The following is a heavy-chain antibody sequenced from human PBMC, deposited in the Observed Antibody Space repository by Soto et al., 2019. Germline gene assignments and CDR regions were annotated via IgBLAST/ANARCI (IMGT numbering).Heavy chain of an antibody. J-gene: IGHJ6*02. CDR1: GFTFSSYD. V-gene: IGHV3-13*01. CDR2: IGTAGDT. CDR3: ARGPTGGYSYGYSDPPALDLNVMDV. D-gene: IGHD5-18*01. Sequence: EVQLVESGGGLVQPGGSLRLSCAASGFTFSSYDMHWVRQATGKGLEWVSAIGTAGDTYYPGSVKGRFTISRENAKNSLYLQMNSLRAEDTAVYYCARGPTGGYSYGYSDPPALDLNVMDVWGQGTTVTVSS.